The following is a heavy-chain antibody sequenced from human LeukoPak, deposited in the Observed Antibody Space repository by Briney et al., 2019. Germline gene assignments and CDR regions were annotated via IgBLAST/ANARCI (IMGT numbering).Heavy chain of an antibody. CDR3: AKEGGSGWYGSSDY. D-gene: IGHD6-19*01. CDR1: GFTVSSNY. Sequence: GGSLRLSCAASGFTVSSNYMSWVRQAPGKGLEWVSSISSSSSYIYYADSVKGRFTISRDNAKNTLYLQMNSLRAEDTAVYYCAKEGGSGWYGSSDYWGQGTLVTVSS. J-gene: IGHJ4*02. CDR2: ISSSSSYI. V-gene: IGHV3-21*01.